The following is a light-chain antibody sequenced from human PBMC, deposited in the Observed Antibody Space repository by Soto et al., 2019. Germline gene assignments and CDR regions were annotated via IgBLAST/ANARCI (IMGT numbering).Light chain of an antibody. J-gene: IGLJ3*02. Sequence: SSELTQPLSVSVALGQTARITCGGNNIGSKNVHWYQQKPGQAPVLVIYRDSNRPSGIPERFSGSNSGNTATLTISRAQAGDEDDYYCQVWDSSTARVFGGGTKLTVL. V-gene: IGLV3-9*01. CDR1: NIGSKN. CDR3: QVWDSSTARV. CDR2: RDS.